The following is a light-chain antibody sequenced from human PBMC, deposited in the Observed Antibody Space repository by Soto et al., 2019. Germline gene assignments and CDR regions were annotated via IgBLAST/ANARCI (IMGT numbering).Light chain of an antibody. CDR1: QSVTSSH. CDR3: QQYGSSPLT. Sequence: EIVLTQSPATLSLSPGERATLSCGASQSVTSSHLAWYQQKPGLAPRLLIYDASSRATGIPDRFSGSGSGTDFTLTISRLEPEDFVVYYCQQYGSSPLTFGQGTRLEIK. CDR2: DAS. V-gene: IGKV3D-20*01. J-gene: IGKJ5*01.